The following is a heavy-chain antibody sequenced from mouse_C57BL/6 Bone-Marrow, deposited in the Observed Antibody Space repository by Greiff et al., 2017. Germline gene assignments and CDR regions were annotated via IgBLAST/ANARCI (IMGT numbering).Heavy chain of an antibody. D-gene: IGHD1-1*01. V-gene: IGHV1-69*01. J-gene: IGHJ3*01. CDR2: IDPSDSYT. CDR3: ARVTTVVAPVWFAY. Sequence: QVQLQQPGAELVMPGASVKLSCKASGYTFTSYWMHWVKQRPGQGLEWIGEIDPSDSYTNYNQKFKGKSTLTVAKSSSTAYMQLSSLTSEDYAVYYCARVTTVVAPVWFAYWGQGTLVTVSA. CDR1: GYTFTSYW.